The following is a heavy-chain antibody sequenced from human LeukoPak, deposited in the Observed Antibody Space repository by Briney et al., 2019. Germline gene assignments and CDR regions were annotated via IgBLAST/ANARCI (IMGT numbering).Heavy chain of an antibody. CDR1: GGSISSSSYY. CDR3: AKVPYSSSWNFDY. D-gene: IGHD6-13*01. J-gene: IGHJ4*02. Sequence: SSETLSLTCTVSGGSISSSSYYWGWIRQPPGKGLEWIGSVYYSGSTYYNPSLKSRVTISVDTSKNQFSLKLSSVTAADTAVYYCAKVPYSSSWNFDYWGQGTLVTVSS. V-gene: IGHV4-39*01. CDR2: VYYSGST.